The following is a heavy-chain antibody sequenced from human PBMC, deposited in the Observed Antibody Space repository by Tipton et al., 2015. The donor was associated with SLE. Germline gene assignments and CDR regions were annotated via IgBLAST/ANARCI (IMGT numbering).Heavy chain of an antibody. D-gene: IGHD3-3*01. V-gene: IGHV4-61*02. CDR1: GGSISSGTYY. CDR3: AREKYNFWSGYYTGLTD. CDR2: IYTSGST. J-gene: IGHJ4*02. Sequence: TLSLTCTVSGGSISSGTYYWSWIRQPAGKGLEWIGRIYTSGSTNYNPSLKSRVTISAATSKNQFSLKLSSVTAADTALYYCAREKYNFWSGYYTGLTDWGRGTLVAVSS.